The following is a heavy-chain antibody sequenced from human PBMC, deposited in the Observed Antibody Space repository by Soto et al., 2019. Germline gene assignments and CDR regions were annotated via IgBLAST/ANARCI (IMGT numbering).Heavy chain of an antibody. CDR1: GFTFSYYW. D-gene: IGHD1-26*01. J-gene: IGHJ3*02. V-gene: IGHV3-74*01. Sequence: EVQLVESGGGLVQPGESLRISYAASGFTFSYYWMHWVRQAPGKGLVWVSRIHSDGSSTTYADSVKGRFTISRDNARNTVYLQMNSLRVEDTAVYYCARGDRGAFDIWGQGTVVTVSS. CDR2: IHSDGSST. CDR3: ARGDRGAFDI.